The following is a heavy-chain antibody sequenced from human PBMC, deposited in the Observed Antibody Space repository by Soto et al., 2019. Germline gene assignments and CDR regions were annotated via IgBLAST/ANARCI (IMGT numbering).Heavy chain of an antibody. CDR2: IIPIFGTA. CDR1: GGTFSSYD. Sequence: SVKVSFKASGGTFSSYDISWVRQAPGQGLEWMGGIIPIFGTANYAQKFQGRVTITADESTSTAYMELSSLRSEDTAVYYCARVGRSANAFDIWGQGTRVAV. CDR3: ARVGRSANAFDI. J-gene: IGHJ3*02. V-gene: IGHV1-69*13.